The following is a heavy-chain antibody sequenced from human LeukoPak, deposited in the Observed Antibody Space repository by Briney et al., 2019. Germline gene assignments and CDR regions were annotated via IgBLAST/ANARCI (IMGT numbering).Heavy chain of an antibody. V-gene: IGHV1-69*05. Sequence: ASVKVPCKASGGTFSSYAISWVRQAPGQGLEWMGGIIPIFGTANYAQKFQGRVTITTDESTSTAYMELSSLRSEDTAVYYCARDLGSSSSPKGFDPWGQGTLVTVSS. D-gene: IGHD6-6*01. J-gene: IGHJ5*02. CDR3: ARDLGSSSSPKGFDP. CDR2: IIPIFGTA. CDR1: GGTFSSYA.